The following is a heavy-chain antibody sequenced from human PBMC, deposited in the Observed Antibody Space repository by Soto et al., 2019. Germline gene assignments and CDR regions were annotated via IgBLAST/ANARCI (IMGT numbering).Heavy chain of an antibody. D-gene: IGHD3-22*01. CDR3: ASDGTLYDSSAYYYLY. V-gene: IGHV1-69*01. Sequence: QVQLVQSGAEVKKPGSSVKVSCKASGGTFSNYGVNWVRQAPGQGLEWMGGIIPIFGTAKYAQKFQGRVTITADDSTRTAYMELSSLRSEDTAVYYCASDGTLYDSSAYYYLYWGQVTLVTVAS. CDR2: IIPIFGTA. J-gene: IGHJ4*02. CDR1: GGTFSNYG.